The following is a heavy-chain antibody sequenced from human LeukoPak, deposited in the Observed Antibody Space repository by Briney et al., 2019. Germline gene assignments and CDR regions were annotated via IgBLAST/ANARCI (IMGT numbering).Heavy chain of an antibody. CDR3: ARGIYWFDP. V-gene: IGHV4-38-2*02. Sequence: SETLSLTCTVSGYSISSGYYWGWIRQPPGMGLEWIGSIYHIGSTYYNPSLKSRVTISVDTSKNQFSLKLSSVTAADTAVYYCARGIYWFDPWGQGTLVTVSS. J-gene: IGHJ5*02. CDR1: GYSISSGYY. CDR2: IYHIGST.